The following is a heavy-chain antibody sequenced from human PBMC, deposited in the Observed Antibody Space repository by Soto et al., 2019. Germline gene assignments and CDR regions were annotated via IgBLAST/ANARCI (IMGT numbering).Heavy chain of an antibody. Sequence: ASVKVSCKASGYTFTGYYMHWVRQAPGQGLEWMGWISAYNGNTNYAQKRQGRVTMTTDTSTSTAYMELRSLRSDDTAVYYCARDLCIAGRLFAYWGQGTLVTVSS. V-gene: IGHV1-18*04. D-gene: IGHD6-6*01. CDR1: GYTFTGYY. CDR2: ISAYNGNT. J-gene: IGHJ4*02. CDR3: ARDLCIAGRLFAY.